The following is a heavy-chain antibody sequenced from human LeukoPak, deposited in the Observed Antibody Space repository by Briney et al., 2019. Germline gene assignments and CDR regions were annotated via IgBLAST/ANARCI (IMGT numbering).Heavy chain of an antibody. D-gene: IGHD5-12*01. J-gene: IGHJ4*02. V-gene: IGHV3-23*01. CDR3: AKAGWRGGYDLSVH. CDR2: ISGSGGST. CDR1: GLTFSSYA. Sequence: GGSLRLSCAASGLTFSSYAMSWVRQAPGKGLEWVSAISGSGGSTYYADSVKGRFTISRDNSKNTLYLQMNSLRAEDTAVYYCAKAGWRGGYDLSVHWGQGTLVTVSS.